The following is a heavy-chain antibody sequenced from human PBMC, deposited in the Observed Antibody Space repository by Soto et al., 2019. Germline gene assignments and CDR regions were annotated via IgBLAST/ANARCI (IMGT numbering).Heavy chain of an antibody. CDR3: ARTLLWFGEYYYGMDV. J-gene: IGHJ6*02. CDR1: GYTFTSYY. D-gene: IGHD3-10*01. CDR2: INPSGGST. V-gene: IGHV1-46*01. Sequence: ASVKVSCKASGYTFTSYYMHWVRQAPGQGLEWMGIINPSGGSTSYAQKFQGRVTMTRDTSTSTAYMELRSLRSDDTAVYYCARTLLWFGEYYYGMDVWGQGTTVTVSS.